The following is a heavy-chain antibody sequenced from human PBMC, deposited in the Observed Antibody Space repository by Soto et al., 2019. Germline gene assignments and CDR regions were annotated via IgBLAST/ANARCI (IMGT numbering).Heavy chain of an antibody. CDR3: ARGQWLDNH. CDR1: GGSFSGYY. CDR2: INHSGST. Sequence: SETLSLTCAVYGGSFSGYYWSWIRQPPGKGLEWIGEINHSGSTNYNPSLKSRVTMSVDTFKKQFSLQLSSVTAADTAVYYCARGQWLDNHWGQGTMVTVSS. V-gene: IGHV4-34*01. J-gene: IGHJ5*02. D-gene: IGHD6-19*01.